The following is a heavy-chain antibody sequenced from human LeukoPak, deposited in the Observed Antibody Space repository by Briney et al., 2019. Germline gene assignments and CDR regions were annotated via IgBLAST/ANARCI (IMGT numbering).Heavy chain of an antibody. Sequence: GGSLRLSCAASGFTVSSNYMSWVRQAPGKGLQWVSTIFRDGSRYYEDSVRGRFSIPRDDSKNILSLQMTNLRAEDTAVYYCARDFYDFWGGYWVWGQGTLVTVSS. CDR3: ARDFYDFWGGYWV. D-gene: IGHD3-3*01. J-gene: IGHJ4*02. V-gene: IGHV3-53*01. CDR1: GFTVSSNY. CDR2: IFRDGSR.